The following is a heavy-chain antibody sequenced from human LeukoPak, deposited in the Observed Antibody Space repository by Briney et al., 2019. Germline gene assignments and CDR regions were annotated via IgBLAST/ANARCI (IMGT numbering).Heavy chain of an antibody. Sequence: GASVKVSCKASGGTFSSYAISWVRQAPGQGLEWRGGIIPIFGTANYAQKFQGRVTITTDESTSTAYMELSSLRSEDTAVYYCARGGVPRNYYYKDVWGKGTTVTVSS. D-gene: IGHD3-16*01. V-gene: IGHV1-69*05. CDR3: ARGGVPRNYYYKDV. CDR1: GGTFSSYA. J-gene: IGHJ6*03. CDR2: IIPIFGTA.